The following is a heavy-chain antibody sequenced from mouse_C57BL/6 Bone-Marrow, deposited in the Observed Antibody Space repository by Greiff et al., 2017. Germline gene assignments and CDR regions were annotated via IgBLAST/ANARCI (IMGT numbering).Heavy chain of an antibody. V-gene: IGHV1-81*01. Sequence: LQESGAELARPGASVTLSCKASGYTFTSYGISWVKQRTGQGLEWIGEIYPRSGNTYYNEKFKGKATLTADKSSSTAYMELRSLTSADSAVYFCGRGDLAWFAYWGQGTLVTVSA. CDR1: GYTFTSYG. CDR3: GRGDLAWFAY. J-gene: IGHJ3*01. CDR2: IYPRSGNT.